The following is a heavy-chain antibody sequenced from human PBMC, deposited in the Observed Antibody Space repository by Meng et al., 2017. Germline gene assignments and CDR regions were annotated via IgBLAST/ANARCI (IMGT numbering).Heavy chain of an antibody. CDR2: ISSSGSTI. J-gene: IGHJ4*02. D-gene: IGHD3-22*01. V-gene: IGHV3-11*04. CDR1: GFTFSDYY. CDR3: ARASYYYDSSGYYYEYFDY. Sequence: GESLKISCAASGFTFSDYYMSWIRQAPGKGLEWVSYISSSGSTIYYADSVKGRFTISRDNSKNTLYLQMNSLRAEDTAVYYCARASYYYDSSGYYYEYFDYWGQGTMVTVSS.